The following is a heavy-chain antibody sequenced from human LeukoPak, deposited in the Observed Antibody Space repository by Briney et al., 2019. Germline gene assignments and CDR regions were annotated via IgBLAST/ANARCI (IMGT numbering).Heavy chain of an antibody. V-gene: IGHV3-73*01. CDR2: IRSKANSYAT. D-gene: IGHD4-17*01. CDR1: GFTFSGSA. CDR3: TIPVTPFDY. J-gene: IGHJ4*02. Sequence: GGSLRLSCAASGFTFSGSAMHWVRQASGKGLEWVGRIRSKANSYATAYAASVKGRFTISRDDSKNTAYLQMNSLKTKDTAVYYCTIPVTPFDYWGQGTLVTVSS.